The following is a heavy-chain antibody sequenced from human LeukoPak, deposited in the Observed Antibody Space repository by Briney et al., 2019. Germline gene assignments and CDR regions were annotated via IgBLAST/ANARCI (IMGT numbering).Heavy chain of an antibody. CDR2: ISAYNGNT. CDR1: GYTFTGYY. CDR3: ARDGHYYDYVWGSYHAPRPTDAFDI. Sequence: ASVKVSCKASGYTFTGYYMHWVRQAPGQGLEWMGWISAYNGNTNYAQKLQGRVTMTTDTSTSTAYMELRSLRSDDTAVYYCARDGHYYDYVWGSYHAPRPTDAFDIWGQGTMVTVSS. V-gene: IGHV1-18*04. J-gene: IGHJ3*02. D-gene: IGHD3-16*01.